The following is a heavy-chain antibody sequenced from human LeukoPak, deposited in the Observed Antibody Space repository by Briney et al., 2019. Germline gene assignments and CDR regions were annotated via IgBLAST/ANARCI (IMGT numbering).Heavy chain of an antibody. D-gene: IGHD1-26*01. CDR3: ARQRWELLSRWFDP. CDR2: INLSGRT. V-gene: IGHV4-34*01. Sequence: SETLSLTCAVYGGSFSNYYWSWVRQPPGKGLEWLGEINLSGRTNYNPSLESRLTISLDTSKNQFSLKLSSVTAADTAMYYCARQRWELLSRWFDPWGQGTLVTVSS. J-gene: IGHJ5*02. CDR1: GGSFSNYY.